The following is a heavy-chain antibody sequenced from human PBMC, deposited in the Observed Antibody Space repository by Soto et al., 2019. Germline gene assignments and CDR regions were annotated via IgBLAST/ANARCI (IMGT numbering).Heavy chain of an antibody. CDR3: AREAVPAAMDDAFDI. Sequence: QVQLVESGGGVVQPGRSLRLSCAASGFTFSSYGMHWVRQAPGKGLEWVAVIWYDGSNKYYADSVKGPFTISRDNSKNTLYLQMNSLRAEDTAVYYCAREAVPAAMDDAFDIWGQGTMVTVSS. D-gene: IGHD2-2*01. CDR2: IWYDGSNK. CDR1: GFTFSSYG. J-gene: IGHJ3*02. V-gene: IGHV3-33*01.